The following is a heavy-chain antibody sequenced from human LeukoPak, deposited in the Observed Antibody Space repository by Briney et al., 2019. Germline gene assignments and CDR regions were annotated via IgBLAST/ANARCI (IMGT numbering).Heavy chain of an antibody. V-gene: IGHV3-33*06. CDR3: AKDRGPVTRTVDY. D-gene: IGHD1-7*01. J-gene: IGHJ4*02. Sequence: GRSLRLSCAASGFTFSSYGMHWVRQAPGKGLEWVAVIWYDGSNKYYADSVKGRFTISRDNSKNTLYLQMNSLRAEDTAVYYCAKDRGPVTRTVDYWRQGPLVTVSS. CDR2: IWYDGSNK. CDR1: GFTFSSYG.